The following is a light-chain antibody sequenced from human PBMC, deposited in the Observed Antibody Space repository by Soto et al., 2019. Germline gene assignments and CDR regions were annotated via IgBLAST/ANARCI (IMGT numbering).Light chain of an antibody. J-gene: IGKJ1*01. CDR2: AAS. CDR1: QAITND. CDR3: LQHNSYPRT. V-gene: IGKV1-17*01. Sequence: DIQMTQSPSSLSASVGDRVTITCRASQAITNDLSWYQQKPGEPPKRLIYAASTLHSGVPSRFSGSGSGTEFTLTISSLQPKDFATYFCLQHNSYPRTFSQGTKVDIK.